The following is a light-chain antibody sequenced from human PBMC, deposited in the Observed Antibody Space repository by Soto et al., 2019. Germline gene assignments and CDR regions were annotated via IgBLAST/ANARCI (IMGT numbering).Light chain of an antibody. J-gene: IGKJ4*02. CDR3: QQYGSSVQ. V-gene: IGKV3-20*01. Sequence: EIVMTQSPDTLSLSPGERATLSCRASQSVTSKYLAWYQQKPGQAPRLLIHGASNRATGIPDRFSGSGSGTDFTLTISRLEPEDFALYYCQQYGSSVQFGGGTKVDIK. CDR1: QSVTSKY. CDR2: GAS.